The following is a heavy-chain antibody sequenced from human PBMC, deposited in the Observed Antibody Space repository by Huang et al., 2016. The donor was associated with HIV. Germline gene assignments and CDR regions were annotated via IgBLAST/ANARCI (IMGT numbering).Heavy chain of an antibody. D-gene: IGHD3-22*01. CDR2: INHSGST. CDR1: GGSFSGYY. V-gene: IGHV4-34*01. J-gene: IGHJ3*02. CDR3: ARGPDYYDSSGREAFDI. Sequence: QVQLQQWGAGLLKPSETLSLTCAVYGGSFSGYYWSWIRQPPGKGLGWIGEINHSGSTNYNPSLKSRGTTSVDTSKTQFSLKLNAVTAADTAVYYCARGPDYYDSSGREAFDIWGQGTMVTVSS.